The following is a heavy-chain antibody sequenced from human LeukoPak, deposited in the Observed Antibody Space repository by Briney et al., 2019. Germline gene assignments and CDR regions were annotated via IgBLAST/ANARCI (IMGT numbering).Heavy chain of an antibody. CDR2: ISYDGSNK. CDR3: ARDPIVVVITSYYYYGMDV. V-gene: IGHV3-30-3*01. Sequence: PGRSLRLSCAASGFTLSSHAMHWVRQAPGKGLEWVAVISYDGSNKYYADSVKGRFTISRDNSKNTLYLQMNSLRAEDTAVYYCARDPIVVVITSYYYYGMDVWGQGTTVTVSS. CDR1: GFTLSSHA. J-gene: IGHJ6*02. D-gene: IGHD3-22*01.